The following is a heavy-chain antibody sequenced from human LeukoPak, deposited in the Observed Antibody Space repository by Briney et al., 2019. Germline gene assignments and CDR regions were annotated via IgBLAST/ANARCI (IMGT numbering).Heavy chain of an antibody. CDR1: GYTFSTFA. CDR3: AKGGGSSCYSPSDY. CDR2: ISGSGTDT. V-gene: IGHV3-23*01. Sequence: GGSLRLSCAGSGYTFSTFAMSWVRQIPGKGLEWVSAISGSGTDTFYANSVKGRFTISRDNPKNTLYLQMNSLRAEDTAVYYCAKGGGSSCYSPSDYWGQGTLVTVSS. D-gene: IGHD2-15*01. J-gene: IGHJ4*02.